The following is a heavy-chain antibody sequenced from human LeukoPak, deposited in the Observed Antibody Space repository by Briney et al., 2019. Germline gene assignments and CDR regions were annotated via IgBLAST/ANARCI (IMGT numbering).Heavy chain of an antibody. CDR1: GGSFSGYY. V-gene: IGHV4-34*01. CDR2: INHSGST. CDR3: ASMLDYYDSSSRGYFDY. Sequence: SETLSLTCAVYGGSFSGYYWSWIHQPPGKGLEWIGEINHSGSTNYNPSLKSRVTISVDTSKNQFSLKLSSVTAADTAVYYCASMLDYYDSSSRGYFDYWGQGTLVTVSS. J-gene: IGHJ4*02. D-gene: IGHD3-22*01.